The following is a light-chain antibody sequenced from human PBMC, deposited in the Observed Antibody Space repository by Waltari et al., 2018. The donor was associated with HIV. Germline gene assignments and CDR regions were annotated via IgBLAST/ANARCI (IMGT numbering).Light chain of an antibody. CDR3: QSFDNSLSAL. Sequence: HSVLTQPPSVSGAPGPRVTISCTGSSSNLGAGFDVHWYQQLPGTAPKLLIFSNNNRPSGVPDRFSGAKSGTSASLAITGLQAEDEADYYCQSFDNSLSALFGGGTKLTVL. CDR2: SNN. J-gene: IGLJ2*01. V-gene: IGLV1-40*01. CDR1: SSNLGAGFD.